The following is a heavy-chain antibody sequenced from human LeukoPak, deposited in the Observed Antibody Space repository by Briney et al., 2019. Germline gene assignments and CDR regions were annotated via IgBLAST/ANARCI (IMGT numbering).Heavy chain of an antibody. CDR3: AKEYCSSTSCYIVDY. J-gene: IGHJ4*02. V-gene: IGHV3-23*01. Sequence: GGSLRLSCAASGFTFSSYAMSWVRQAPGKGLEWVSAISGSGGSTYYADSVKGRFTISRDNSKNTLYLQMNSLKAEDTAVYYCAKEYCSSTSCYIVDYWGQGTLVTVSS. CDR1: GFTFSSYA. D-gene: IGHD2-2*02. CDR2: ISGSGGST.